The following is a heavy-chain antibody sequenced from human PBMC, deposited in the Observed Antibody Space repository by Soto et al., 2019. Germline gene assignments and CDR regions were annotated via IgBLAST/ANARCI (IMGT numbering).Heavy chain of an antibody. J-gene: IGHJ5*02. CDR1: GYSITAGGYY. CDR2: FYSSGSI. Sequence: PSETLSLTCFVSGYSITAGGYYWSWIRHHPGKGLEWIGSFYSSGSIIYNPSLRSRVSISGDTSSNQFSMSLTSVTAADTARYYCARMYSSGSGWFHPWGQGTRVTVSS. D-gene: IGHD6-19*01. CDR3: ARMYSSGSGWFHP. V-gene: IGHV4-31*03.